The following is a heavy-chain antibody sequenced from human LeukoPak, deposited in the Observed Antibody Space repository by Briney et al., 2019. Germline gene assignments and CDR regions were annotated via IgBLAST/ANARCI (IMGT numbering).Heavy chain of an antibody. Sequence: SETLSLTCTVSGGSISSYYWSWIRQPPGKGLEGIGEINHSGRTNYNPSLKSRVTISVDTSKNQFSLKLSSVTAADTAVYYCARGVLVRGVIITYYYYYYYMDVWGKGTTVTVSS. D-gene: IGHD3-10*01. CDR2: INHSGRT. V-gene: IGHV4-34*01. CDR1: GGSISSYY. J-gene: IGHJ6*03. CDR3: ARGVLVRGVIITYYYYYYYMDV.